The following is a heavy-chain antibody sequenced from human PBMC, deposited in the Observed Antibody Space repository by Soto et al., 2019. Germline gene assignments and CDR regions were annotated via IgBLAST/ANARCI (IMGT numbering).Heavy chain of an antibody. CDR1: GFSFSSYA. Sequence: DVQLLESGGGLVQPGGSLRLSCAASGFSFSSYAMVWVRQAPGKGREWVSVSSARGGSSYFADSVKGRFTISRDNSKNVLSLEMNSLRAEDTAIYFCAKGSIEYSASVENWGQGPLVLGSS. J-gene: IGHJ4*02. D-gene: IGHD4-4*01. CDR2: SSARGGSS. V-gene: IGHV3-23*01. CDR3: AKGSIEYSASVEN.